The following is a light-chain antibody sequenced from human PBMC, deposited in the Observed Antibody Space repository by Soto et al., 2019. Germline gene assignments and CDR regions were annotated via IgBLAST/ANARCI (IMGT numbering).Light chain of an antibody. CDR3: SSYAASNNFYFV. V-gene: IGLV2-8*01. Sequence: QSVLTPPPSAPGSPGQSVTIPCTGTSSDVGGYNYVSWYQQYPGRAPKLMIYEVTKRPSGVPDRFSGSKFGNTASLTVSGLQAEDEADYYCSSYAASNNFYFVFGGGTKVTVL. J-gene: IGLJ3*02. CDR1: SSDVGGYNY. CDR2: EVT.